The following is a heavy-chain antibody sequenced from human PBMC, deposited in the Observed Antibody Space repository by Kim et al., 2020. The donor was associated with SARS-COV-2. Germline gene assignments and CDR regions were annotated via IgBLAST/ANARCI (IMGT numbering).Heavy chain of an antibody. CDR2: FDPEDGET. Sequence: ASVKVSCKVSGYTLTELSMHWVRQAPGKGLEWMGGFDPEDGETIYAQKFQGRVTMTEDTSTDTAYMELSSLRSEDTAEYYCATSCSITSCHWFDPWGQGTLVTGSS. CDR1: GYTLTELS. D-gene: IGHD2-2*01. V-gene: IGHV1-24*01. J-gene: IGHJ5*02. CDR3: ATSCSITSCHWFDP.